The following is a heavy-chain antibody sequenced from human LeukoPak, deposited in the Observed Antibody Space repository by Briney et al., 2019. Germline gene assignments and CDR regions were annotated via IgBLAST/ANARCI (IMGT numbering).Heavy chain of an antibody. D-gene: IGHD3-22*01. Sequence: QTGGSLRLSCAASGFTFISYWMSWVRQAPGKGLEWVANIKQDGSEKYYVDSVKGRFTISRDNAKNSLYLQMNSLRAEDTAVYYCATSSQYYYDSSGYYFLYWGQGTLVTVSS. CDR3: ATSSQYYYDSSGYYFLY. J-gene: IGHJ4*02. CDR2: IKQDGSEK. CDR1: GFTFISYW. V-gene: IGHV3-7*01.